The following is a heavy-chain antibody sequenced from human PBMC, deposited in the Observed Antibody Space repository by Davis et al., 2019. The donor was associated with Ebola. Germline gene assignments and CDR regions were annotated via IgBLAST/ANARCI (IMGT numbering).Heavy chain of an antibody. CDR3: AKVSRYAILYWYFDL. Sequence: GGSLRLSCAASGFTFSSYAMHWVRQAPGKGLEWVAVISYDGSNKYYADSVKGRFTISRDNSKNTLYLQMNSLRAEDTAVYYCAKVSRYAILYWYFDLWGRGTLVTVSS. D-gene: IGHD2-2*01. J-gene: IGHJ2*01. CDR1: GFTFSSYA. CDR2: ISYDGSNK. V-gene: IGHV3-30-3*01.